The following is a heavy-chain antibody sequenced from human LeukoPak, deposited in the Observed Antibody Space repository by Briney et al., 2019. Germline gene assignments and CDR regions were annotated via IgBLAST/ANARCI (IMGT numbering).Heavy chain of an antibody. CDR2: ISGSGHST. CDR1: GFTFSASG. V-gene: IGHV3-23*01. Sequence: PGGSLRLSCAASGFTFSASGMHWVRRAPGKGLEWVSSISGSGHSTYYADSVKGRFIISRDNSKNTLYLQMNSLRAEDTAVYYCAKSRRSSAFYSYDMDVWGQGTTVTVSS. CDR3: AKSRRSSAFYSYDMDV. J-gene: IGHJ6*02.